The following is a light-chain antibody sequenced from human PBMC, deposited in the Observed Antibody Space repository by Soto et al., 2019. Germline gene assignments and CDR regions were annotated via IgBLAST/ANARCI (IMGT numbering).Light chain of an antibody. CDR2: GAS. V-gene: IGKV3-20*01. J-gene: IGKJ5*01. Sequence: IVSAEARITLYLSPEPKPTHSCXXSQSVSSSYLAWYQQKPGQAPRLLIYGASSRATGIPDRFSGSGSGTDFTLTISRLEPEDFAVYYCQHYGSSRITCGQGTKLDI. CDR3: QHYGSSRIT. CDR1: QSVSSSY.